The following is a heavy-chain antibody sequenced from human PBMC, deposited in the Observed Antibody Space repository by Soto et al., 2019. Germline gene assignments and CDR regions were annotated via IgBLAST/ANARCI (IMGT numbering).Heavy chain of an antibody. V-gene: IGHV1-69*13. CDR2: IIPIFGTA. J-gene: IGHJ6*02. CDR3: AKCAIEAAGTGFFYYYGIGL. D-gene: IGHD6-13*01. CDR1: GGTFSSYS. Sequence: SSLWFLCKAAGGTFSSYSISWVRQAPGQGLEWMGGIIPIFGTANYAQKFQGRVTITADESKSTAYMELSSLRSEDTAVYSCAKCAIEAAGTGFFYYYGIGLWGQGTTVTVSS.